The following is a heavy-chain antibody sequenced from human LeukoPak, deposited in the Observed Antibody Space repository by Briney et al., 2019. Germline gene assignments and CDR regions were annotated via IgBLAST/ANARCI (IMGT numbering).Heavy chain of an antibody. CDR1: AFTFNSAW. CDR2: TKSKTYDGTA. D-gene: IGHD3-22*01. V-gene: IGHV3-15*01. Sequence: GGSLRLSCAASAFTFNSAWMSWVRQAPGKGLEWVGRTKSKTYDGTADYAAPVKGRFIISRDDSKNTLYLQMNSLKIEDTAVYYCTTVGLSGYFDRSGYYYFDYWGQGALVTVSS. J-gene: IGHJ4*02. CDR3: TTVGLSGYFDRSGYYYFDY.